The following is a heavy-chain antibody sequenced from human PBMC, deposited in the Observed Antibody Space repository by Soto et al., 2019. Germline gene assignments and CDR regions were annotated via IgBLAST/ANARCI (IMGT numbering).Heavy chain of an antibody. CDR3: ANLLGY. CDR2: ISYDGSNK. Sequence: LRLSCAASGFTFSSYGMHWVRQAPGKGLEWVAVISYDGSNKYYADSVKGRFTISRDNSKNTLYLQMNSLRAEDTAVYYCANLLGYWGQGTLVTVSS. V-gene: IGHV3-30*18. CDR1: GFTFSSYG. J-gene: IGHJ4*02.